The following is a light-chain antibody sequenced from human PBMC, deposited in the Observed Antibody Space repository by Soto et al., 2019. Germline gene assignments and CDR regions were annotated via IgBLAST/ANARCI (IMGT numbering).Light chain of an antibody. J-gene: IGLJ2*01. CDR1: TGAVTSGYY. CDR3: LLYYGGALV. V-gene: IGLV7-43*01. CDR2: STS. Sequence: QTVVTQEPSLTVSPGGTVTLTCASSTGAVTSGYYPNWFQQEPGRAPRALIYSTSNKYSCTPARFSGSLLGGKAALTLSGAQPEDEAEYYCLLYYGGALVFGGGTKLTVL.